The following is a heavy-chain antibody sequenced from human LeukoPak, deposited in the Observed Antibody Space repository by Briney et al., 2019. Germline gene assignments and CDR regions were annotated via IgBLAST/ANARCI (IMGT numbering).Heavy chain of an antibody. D-gene: IGHD6-13*01. J-gene: IGHJ4*02. CDR3: ARGVAAAGIGPYYFDY. CDR1: GGSFSGYY. Sequence: ASETLSLTCAVYGGSFSGYYWSWIRQPPGKGLEWIGEINHSGSTNYNPSLKSRVTISVDTSKNQFSLKLSSVTAADTAVYYCARGVAAAGIGPYYFDYWGQGTLVTVS. V-gene: IGHV4-34*01. CDR2: INHSGST.